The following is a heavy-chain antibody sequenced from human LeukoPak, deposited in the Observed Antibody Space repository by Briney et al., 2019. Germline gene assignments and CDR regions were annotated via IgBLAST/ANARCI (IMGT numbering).Heavy chain of an antibody. Sequence: GGSLRLSCAASGFTFSSFGMSWGRQAAGKGLEGVADIQQYGSEQYYVDSVRGLFAISRDNAKNSLYLQMNSLRPEDTAMYYCTGETYYFDHWGQGALVTVSS. CDR3: TGETYYFDH. CDR1: GFTFSSFG. V-gene: IGHV3-7*04. CDR2: IQQYGSEQ. J-gene: IGHJ4*02.